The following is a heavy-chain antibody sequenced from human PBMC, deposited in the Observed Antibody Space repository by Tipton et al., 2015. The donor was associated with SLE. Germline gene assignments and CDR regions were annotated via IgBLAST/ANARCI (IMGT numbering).Heavy chain of an antibody. CDR2: IYPDDSDV. J-gene: IGHJ4*02. CDR3: ARGGTDGARFFDY. CDR1: GYIFSDYW. V-gene: IGHV5-51*03. Sequence: QLVQSGAEVKEPGESLKISCKGSGYIFSDYWIAWVRQMPGKGLEWMGVIYPDDSDVRYNPSFEGQVIISADKSITTAYLQWGSLKASDTAMYYCARGGTDGARFFDYWGLGTLVTVSS. D-gene: IGHD1-26*01.